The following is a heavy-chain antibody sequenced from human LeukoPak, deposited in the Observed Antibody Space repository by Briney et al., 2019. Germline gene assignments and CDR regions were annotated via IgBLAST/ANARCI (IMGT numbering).Heavy chain of an antibody. D-gene: IGHD3-16*02. V-gene: IGHV1-46*01. CDR3: ARAAGLRLGELSPDY. J-gene: IGHJ4*02. Sequence: ASVKVSCKASGYTFTGYYMHWVRQAPGQGLEWMGWINPSGGSTSYAQKFQGRVTMTRDTSTSTVYMELSSLRSEDTAVYYCARAAGLRLGELSPDYWGQGTLVTVSS. CDR1: GYTFTGYY. CDR2: INPSGGST.